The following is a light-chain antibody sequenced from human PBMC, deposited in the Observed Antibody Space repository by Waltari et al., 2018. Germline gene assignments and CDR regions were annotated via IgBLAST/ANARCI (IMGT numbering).Light chain of an antibody. J-gene: IGKJ4*01. Sequence: EIVLTQSPATLSLSPGERATLSCRASQNVNNFLNWYQQKPGQAPRLLIYDASNRPTGVPGRFSGSGSGTYFTLTISRLDPEDFGVYCCQQRSDWLTFGGGTKVEI. CDR2: DAS. CDR3: QQRSDWLT. CDR1: QNVNNF. V-gene: IGKV3-11*01.